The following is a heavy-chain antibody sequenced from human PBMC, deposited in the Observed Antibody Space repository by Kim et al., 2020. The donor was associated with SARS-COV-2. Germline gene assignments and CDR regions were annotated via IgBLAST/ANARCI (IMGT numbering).Heavy chain of an antibody. CDR1: GFTFSIYG. V-gene: IGHV3-33*05. CDR3: ARDQSAGYSRSWNDY. Sequence: LSLTCAAPGFTFSIYGMHWVRQASGKGLEWVAVISYDGSNKYYADSVKGRFTISRDNSKNTLYLQMNSLRAEDTPVYYCARDQSAGYSRSWNDYWG. CDR2: ISYDGSNK. D-gene: IGHD6-13*01. J-gene: IGHJ4*01.